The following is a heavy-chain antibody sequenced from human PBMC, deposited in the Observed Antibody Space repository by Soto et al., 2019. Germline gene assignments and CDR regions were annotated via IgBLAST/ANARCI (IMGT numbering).Heavy chain of an antibody. CDR3: AREGYCSSGSCALYDHDYFGMDV. J-gene: IGHJ6*02. Sequence: GASVKVSCKASGGTFSSYAISWVRQAPGQGLEWMGGIIPIFGTANYAQKFQGRVTITADESTSTAYMELSSLRSDDTAVYYCAREGYCSSGSCALYDHDYFGMDVWGQGTTVTVSS. D-gene: IGHD2-15*01. CDR2: IIPIFGTA. V-gene: IGHV1-69*13. CDR1: GGTFSSYA.